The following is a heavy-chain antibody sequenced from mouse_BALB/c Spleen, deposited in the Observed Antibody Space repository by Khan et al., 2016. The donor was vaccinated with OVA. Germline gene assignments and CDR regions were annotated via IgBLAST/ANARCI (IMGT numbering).Heavy chain of an antibody. J-gene: IGHJ4*01. CDR2: VSHGSGST. Sequence: DLEKPGASVKLSCKASGYTFTSYWINWIKQRPGKGLEWIGRVSHGSGSTYYNEIFKGQVTVTVDKSTSTAYIQLNSLTSEDTAVYFSTRSNYYGTGSYALDYWGQGTTVTVSS. V-gene: IGHV1S41*01. CDR3: TRSNYYGTGSYALDY. CDR1: GYTFTSYW. D-gene: IGHD1-1*01.